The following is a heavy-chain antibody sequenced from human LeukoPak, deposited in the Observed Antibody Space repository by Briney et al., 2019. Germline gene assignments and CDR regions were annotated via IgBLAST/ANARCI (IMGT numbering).Heavy chain of an antibody. D-gene: IGHD2-15*01. CDR2: INPSGGST. V-gene: IGHV1-46*01. Sequence: ASVKVSCKASEDTFTGYYIHWVRQAPGQGLEWMGIINPSGGSTSYAQKFQGRVTMTRDTSTSTVYMELSSLRSEDTAVYYCARSARSGPNRNWGQGTLVTVSS. J-gene: IGHJ4*02. CDR3: ARSARSGPNRN. CDR1: EDTFTGYY.